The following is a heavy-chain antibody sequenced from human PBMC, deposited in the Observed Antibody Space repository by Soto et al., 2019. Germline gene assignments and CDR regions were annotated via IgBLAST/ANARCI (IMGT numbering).Heavy chain of an antibody. CDR3: ARRPDAFDI. V-gene: IGHV3-23*01. Sequence: GWSLRLSCAGSGSTFTDFTMTWVRQAPGKGLEWVSAISGDGLSTYYAGSVKGRFTISRDNSKTTLYLQMNSLRAEDTAVYYCARRPDAFDIWGRGTMVTVSS. J-gene: IGHJ3*02. CDR1: GSTFTDFT. CDR2: ISGDGLST.